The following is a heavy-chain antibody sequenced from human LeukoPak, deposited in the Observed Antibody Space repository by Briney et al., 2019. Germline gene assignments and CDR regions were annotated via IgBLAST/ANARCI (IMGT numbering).Heavy chain of an antibody. CDR2: IHHSGST. Sequence: SETLSLTCIVSGYSISSGYYWGWVRQSPGKGLEWIGNIHHSGSTYYNPSLKSRVTISVDTSKNQLSLKLSSVTAADTAVYYCARHQYGTLTDFDYWGQGTLVTVSS. CDR3: ARHQYGTLTDFDY. D-gene: IGHD2-8*02. CDR1: GYSISSGYY. V-gene: IGHV4-38-2*02. J-gene: IGHJ4*02.